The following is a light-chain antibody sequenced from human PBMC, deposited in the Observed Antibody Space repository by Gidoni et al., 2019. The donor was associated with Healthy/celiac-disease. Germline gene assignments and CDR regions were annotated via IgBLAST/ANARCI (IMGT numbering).Light chain of an antibody. CDR3: QQYGSSPGLT. Sequence: EIVLSQSPCPLSLSPGERATFSCRASPSVSSSYLAWYQQKPGQAPRLLIYGASSRATGIPDRFSGSGSGTDFTLTISRLEPEDFAVYYCQQYGSSPGLTFGGGTKVEIK. CDR1: PSVSSSY. CDR2: GAS. V-gene: IGKV3-20*01. J-gene: IGKJ4*01.